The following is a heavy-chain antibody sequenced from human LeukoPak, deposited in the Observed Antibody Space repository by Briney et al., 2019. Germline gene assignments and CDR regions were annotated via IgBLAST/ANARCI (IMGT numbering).Heavy chain of an antibody. Sequence: PGGSLRLSCAASRFTFSSYGMHWVPQAPGKGLEWVAFIRHDGSSKYYADSVKGRLTISRDNSKNTLYLQMNSLRAEDTAVYYCAKDGDFWSGPPYCWGQGTLVTVSS. CDR1: RFTFSSYG. V-gene: IGHV3-30*02. J-gene: IGHJ4*02. CDR2: IRHDGSSK. CDR3: AKDGDFWSGPPYC. D-gene: IGHD3-3*01.